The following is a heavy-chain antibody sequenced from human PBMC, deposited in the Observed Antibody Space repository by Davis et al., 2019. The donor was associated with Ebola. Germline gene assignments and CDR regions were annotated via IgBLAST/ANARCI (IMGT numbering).Heavy chain of an antibody. CDR1: GFTFSSYG. CDR3: AKEKYYYDSSGYYVVAGFDY. V-gene: IGHV3-30*18. D-gene: IGHD3-22*01. CDR2: ISYDGSNK. J-gene: IGHJ4*02. Sequence: GESLKISCAASGFTFSSYGMHWVRQAPGKGLEWVAVISYDGSNKYYADSVKGRFTISRDNSKNTLYLQMNSLRAEDTAVYYCAKEKYYYDSSGYYVVAGFDYWGQGTLVTVSS.